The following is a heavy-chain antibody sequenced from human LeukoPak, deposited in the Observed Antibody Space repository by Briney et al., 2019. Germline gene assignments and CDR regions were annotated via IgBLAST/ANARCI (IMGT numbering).Heavy chain of an antibody. V-gene: IGHV1-2*02. J-gene: IGHJ4*02. CDR2: MNPNGGGT. Sequence: ASVKVSCKAFGYRFTGYFMHWVRQAPGQGLEWMGWMNPNGGGTNYAQKFQGRVTMTSDTSIDTAYMELSRLRSDDTAVYYCARSPPTYGDYAYWGQGTLVTVSS. D-gene: IGHD4-17*01. CDR3: ARSPPTYGDYAY. CDR1: GYRFTGYF.